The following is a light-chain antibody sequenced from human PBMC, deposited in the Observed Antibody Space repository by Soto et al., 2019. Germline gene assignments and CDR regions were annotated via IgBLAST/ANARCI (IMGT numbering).Light chain of an antibody. CDR1: QSVSISY. CDR3: EQYGSSSLYT. V-gene: IGKV3-20*01. J-gene: IGKJ2*01. Sequence: EIVLTQSPGTLSLSPGERATLSCRASQSVSISYLAWYQQKPGQAPRLLIYGASGRATGIPDRFSGSGAGTDFTLNISRLETEDFAVYYCEQYGSSSLYTFGQGTKLEIK. CDR2: GAS.